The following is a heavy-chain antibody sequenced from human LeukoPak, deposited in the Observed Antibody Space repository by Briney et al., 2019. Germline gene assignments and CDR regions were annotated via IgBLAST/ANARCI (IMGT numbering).Heavy chain of an antibody. CDR1: GGTFSSYA. D-gene: IGHD3-22*01. CDR2: IIPIFGTA. J-gene: IGHJ4*02. V-gene: IGHV1-69*13. CDR3: ARGPFGILRVFSSGYYNY. Sequence: SVKVSCKASGGTFSSYAISWVRQAPGQGLEWMGGIIPIFGTANYAQKFQGRVTITADESTSTAYMELSSLRSEDTAVYYCARGPFGILRVFSSGYYNYWGQGTLVTVSS.